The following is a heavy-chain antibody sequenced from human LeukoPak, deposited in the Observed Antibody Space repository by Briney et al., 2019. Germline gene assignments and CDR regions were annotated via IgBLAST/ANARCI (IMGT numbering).Heavy chain of an antibody. J-gene: IGHJ5*02. CDR2: IYYSGST. Sequence: SETLSLTCTVSGGSISSYYWSWIRQPPGKGLEWIGYIYYSGSTNYNPSLKSRVTISVDTSKNQFSLKLSSVTAADTAVYYCARYGDYEGYNWFDPWGQGTLVTVSS. V-gene: IGHV4-59*01. CDR1: GGSISSYY. CDR3: ARYGDYEGYNWFDP. D-gene: IGHD4-17*01.